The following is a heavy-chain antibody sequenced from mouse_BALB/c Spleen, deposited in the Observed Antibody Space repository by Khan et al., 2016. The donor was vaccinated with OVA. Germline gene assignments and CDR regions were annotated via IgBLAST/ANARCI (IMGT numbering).Heavy chain of an antibody. CDR3: TRHGFVAWFTY. CDR2: IDPFSGGT. CDR1: GYSFTNYY. D-gene: IGHD2-2*01. V-gene: IGHV1S135*01. J-gene: IGHJ3*01. Sequence: EVKLQQSGPELMKPGASVKISCKASGYSFTNYYIHWVIQSHGKSLEWIGYIDPFSGGTTYNQKFTGKATLTVDKSSSTAYIHLSNLTSEDSAVYYCTRHGFVAWFTYWGQGTLVTVSA.